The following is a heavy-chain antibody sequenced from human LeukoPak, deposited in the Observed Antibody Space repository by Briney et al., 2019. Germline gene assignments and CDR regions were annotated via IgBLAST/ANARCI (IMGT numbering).Heavy chain of an antibody. CDR1: EFTFVRYA. CDR3: VRDPPYGSSWYYYMDV. V-gene: IGHV3-48*04. J-gene: IGHJ6*03. CDR2: ISSSSFKI. Sequence: GGSLRLSCAAPEFTFVRYAMNWVRQAPGKGLEWVSYISSSSFKIGYADSVKGRFTISRDNSKISLYLQMDSLRVEDTAVYYCVRDPPYGSSWYYYMDVWGKGTTVTVSS. D-gene: IGHD6-13*01.